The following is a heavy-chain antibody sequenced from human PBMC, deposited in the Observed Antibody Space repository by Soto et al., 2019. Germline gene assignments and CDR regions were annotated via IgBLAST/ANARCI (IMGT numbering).Heavy chain of an antibody. CDR1: GGSFSDYY. J-gene: IGHJ6*02. V-gene: IGHV4-34*01. CDR2: INHSGST. D-gene: IGHD2-15*01. CDR3: AREVLQAGRYCSGGSCRAMDV. Sequence: SETLSLTCAVYGGSFSDYYWSWIRQPPGKGLEWIGEINHSGSTNYNPSLKSRVTISVDTSKNQFSLKLSSVTAADTAVYYCAREVLQAGRYCSGGSCRAMDVWGQGTTVTVS.